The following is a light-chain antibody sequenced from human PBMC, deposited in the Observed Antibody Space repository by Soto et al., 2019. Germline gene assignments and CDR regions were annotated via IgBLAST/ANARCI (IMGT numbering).Light chain of an antibody. J-gene: IGLJ1*01. CDR2: RNN. V-gene: IGLV1-47*01. CDR3: ATWDDSLNGFYV. CDR1: TSNIGSNY. Sequence: QSVLTQPPSASGTPGQGVTISCSGSTSNIGSNYVYWYQQLPGTAPKLLIYRNNQRPSGVPDRFSGSKSGTSASLAISGPRSDDEADYFCATWDDSLNGFYVFGPGTKGTV.